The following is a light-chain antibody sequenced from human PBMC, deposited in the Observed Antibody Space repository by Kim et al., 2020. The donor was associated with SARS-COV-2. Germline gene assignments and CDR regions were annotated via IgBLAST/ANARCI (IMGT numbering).Light chain of an antibody. Sequence: GQSITIPCTGTRSDVGGYNYVSWYQQHPGKAPKLMIYDVSNRPSGVSNRFSGSKSGNTASLTISGLQAEDEADYYCSSYTSSSTAVFGGGTQLTVL. CDR3: SSYTSSSTAV. V-gene: IGLV2-14*03. CDR1: RSDVGGYNY. CDR2: DVS. J-gene: IGLJ2*01.